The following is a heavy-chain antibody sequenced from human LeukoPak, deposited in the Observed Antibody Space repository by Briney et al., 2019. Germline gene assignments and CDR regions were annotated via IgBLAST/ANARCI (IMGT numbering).Heavy chain of an antibody. Sequence: GGSLRLSCAASGFAFSNFAMSWVRQAPGKGLEWVSYISSSGNTIYYADSVKGRFTISRDNAKNSLYLQMNSLRAEDTAVYYCARDSVAGSQDAFDIWGQGAMVTVSS. CDR3: ARDSVAGSQDAFDI. D-gene: IGHD6-19*01. J-gene: IGHJ3*02. CDR1: GFAFSNFA. V-gene: IGHV3-48*03. CDR2: ISSSGNTI.